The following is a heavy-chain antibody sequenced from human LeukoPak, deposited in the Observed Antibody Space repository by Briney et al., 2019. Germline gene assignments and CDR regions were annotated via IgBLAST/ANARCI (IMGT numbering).Heavy chain of an antibody. CDR3: AGYEGDY. J-gene: IGHJ4*02. CDR2: IYYSGST. D-gene: IGHD1-1*01. CDR1: GGSFSGYY. V-gene: IGHV4-34*01. Sequence: SETLSLTCAVYGGSFSGYYWSWIRQPPGKGLEWIGSIYYSGSTYYNPSLKSRVTISVDTSKNQFSLKLSSVTAADTAVYYCAGYEGDYWGQGTLVTVSS.